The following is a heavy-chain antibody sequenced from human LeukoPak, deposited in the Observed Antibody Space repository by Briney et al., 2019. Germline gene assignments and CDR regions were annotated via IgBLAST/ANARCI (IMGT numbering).Heavy chain of an antibody. CDR2: ISGSGGST. Sequence: HPGGSLRLSCAASGFIFSDYYINWIRQAPGKGLEWVSAISGSGGSTYYADSVKGRFTISRDNSKNTLYLQTNSLRAEDTAVYYCAKDSSPLFYYGMDVWGQGTTVTVSS. CDR3: AKDSSPLFYYGMDV. CDR1: GFIFSDYY. V-gene: IGHV3-23*01. J-gene: IGHJ6*02.